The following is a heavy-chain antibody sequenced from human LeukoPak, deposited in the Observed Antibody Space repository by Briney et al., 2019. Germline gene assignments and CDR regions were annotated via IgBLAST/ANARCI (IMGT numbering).Heavy chain of an antibody. Sequence: GGSLRLSCAASGFTFSSYAMSWVRQAPGKGLEWVSAISGSGGSTYYADSVKGRFTISRDNAKNSLYLQMNSLRAEDTAVYYCARDTAMAKVYYFDYWGQGTLVTVSS. J-gene: IGHJ4*02. CDR2: ISGSGGST. CDR1: GFTFSSYA. D-gene: IGHD5-18*01. CDR3: ARDTAMAKVYYFDY. V-gene: IGHV3-23*01.